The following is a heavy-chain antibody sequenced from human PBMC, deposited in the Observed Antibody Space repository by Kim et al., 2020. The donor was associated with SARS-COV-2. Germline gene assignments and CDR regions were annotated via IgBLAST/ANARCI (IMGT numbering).Heavy chain of an antibody. V-gene: IGHV3-48*02. Sequence: YNTASVEGRFTITRDNVRNSLYLQMSSLRDDDTAVYYCARDRHGDYLVDYWGQGTLVTVSS. CDR3: ARDRHGDYLVDY. D-gene: IGHD4-17*01. J-gene: IGHJ4*02.